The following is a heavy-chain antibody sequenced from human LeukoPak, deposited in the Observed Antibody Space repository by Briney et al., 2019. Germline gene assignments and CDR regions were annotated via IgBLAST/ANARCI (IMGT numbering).Heavy chain of an antibody. Sequence: SQTLSLTCAASGGSISSGGYSWSWIRQPPGKGLEWIGYIYHSGSTYYNPSLKSRVTISVDRSKNQFSLKLSSVTAADTAVYYCARGGRLTFFDYWGQGTLVTVSS. CDR1: GGSISSGGYS. CDR2: IYHSGST. D-gene: IGHD3-16*01. J-gene: IGHJ4*02. V-gene: IGHV4-30-2*01. CDR3: ARGGRLTFFDY.